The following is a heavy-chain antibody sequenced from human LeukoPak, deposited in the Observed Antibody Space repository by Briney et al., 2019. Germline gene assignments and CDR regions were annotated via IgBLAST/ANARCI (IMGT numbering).Heavy chain of an antibody. D-gene: IGHD2-15*01. J-gene: IGHJ4*02. CDR1: GGSISSYY. Sequence: SETLSLTCTVSGGSISSYYWSWIRQPPGKGLEWIGYIYYSGSTNYNPSLKSRVTMSVDTSKNQFSLKLSSVTAADTAVYYCARDLGGYGLWGQGTLVTVSS. V-gene: IGHV4-59*12. CDR3: ARDLGGYGL. CDR2: IYYSGST.